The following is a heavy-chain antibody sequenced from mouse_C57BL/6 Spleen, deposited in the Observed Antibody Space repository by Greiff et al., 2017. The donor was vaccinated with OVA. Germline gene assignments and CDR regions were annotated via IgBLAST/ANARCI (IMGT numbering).Heavy chain of an antibody. CDR2: IDPSDSET. CDR1: GYTFTSYW. D-gene: IGHD1-1*01. V-gene: IGHV1-52*01. CDR3: ASGITTVVAHYFDD. J-gene: IGHJ2*01. Sequence: QVHVKQPGAELVRPGSSVKLSCKASGYTFTSYWMHWVKQRPIQGLEWIGNIDPSDSETHYNQKFKDKATLTVDKSSSTASMRLSSLTSEDSAVYYCASGITTVVAHYFDDWGKGTTLTVSS.